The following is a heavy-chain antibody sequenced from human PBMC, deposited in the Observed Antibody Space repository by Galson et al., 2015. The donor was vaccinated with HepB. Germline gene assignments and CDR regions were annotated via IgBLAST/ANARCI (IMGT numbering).Heavy chain of an antibody. CDR1: GGTFSSYA. V-gene: IGHV1-69*06. D-gene: IGHD4-17*01. CDR2: IIPIFGTA. J-gene: IGHJ6*02. Sequence: SVKVSCKASGGTFSSYAISWVRQAPGQGLEWMGGIIPIFGTANYAQKFQGRVTITADKSTSTAYMELSSLRSEDTAVYYCARDYGDGDYYYGMDVWGQGTTVTVSS. CDR3: ARDYGDGDYYYGMDV.